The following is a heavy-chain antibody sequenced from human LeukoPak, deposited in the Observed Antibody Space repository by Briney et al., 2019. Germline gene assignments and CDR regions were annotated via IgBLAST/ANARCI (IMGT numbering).Heavy chain of an antibody. D-gene: IGHD1-20*01. CDR2: INPNSGGT. Sequence: ASVKVSCKASGYTFTGYYMHWVRLAPGQGLEWMGWINPNSGGTNYAQKFQGRVTMTTDTSTSTAYMELRSLRSDDTAVYYCARLLMGYNWKYFDYWGQGTLVTVSS. J-gene: IGHJ4*02. CDR3: ARLLMGYNWKYFDY. CDR1: GYTFTGYY. V-gene: IGHV1-2*02.